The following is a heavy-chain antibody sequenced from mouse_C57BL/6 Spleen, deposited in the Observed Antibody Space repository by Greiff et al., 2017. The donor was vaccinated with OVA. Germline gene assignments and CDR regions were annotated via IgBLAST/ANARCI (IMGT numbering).Heavy chain of an antibody. D-gene: IGHD1-1*01. CDR2: IDPSDSET. V-gene: IGHV1-52*01. CDR3: ARRDYYGSSYDAMDY. Sequence: QVQLQQPGAELVRPGSSVKLSCKASGYTFTSYWMHWVKQRPIQGLEWIGNIDPSDSETLYNQKFKDKATLTVDKSSSTAYMQLSSLTSEDSAVYYCARRDYYGSSYDAMDYWGQGTSVTVSS. J-gene: IGHJ4*01. CDR1: GYTFTSYW.